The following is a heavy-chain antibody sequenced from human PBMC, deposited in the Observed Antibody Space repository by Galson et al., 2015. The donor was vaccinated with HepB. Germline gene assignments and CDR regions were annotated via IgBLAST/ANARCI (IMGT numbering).Heavy chain of an antibody. CDR3: AKGEEMAALTQNLYWSSLNFDY. CDR1: GYTFTSYF. CDR2: VNPGGGGT. J-gene: IGHJ4*02. V-gene: IGHV1-46*01. Sequence: SVKVSCKAYGYTFTSYFMHWVRQAPGQGLEWMGIVNPGGGGTTYAQKFRGRVTMTRDTSTSTVYMELSRLRSDDTAVYYCAKGEEMAALTQNLYWSSLNFDYWGQGTLVTVSS. D-gene: IGHD5-24*01.